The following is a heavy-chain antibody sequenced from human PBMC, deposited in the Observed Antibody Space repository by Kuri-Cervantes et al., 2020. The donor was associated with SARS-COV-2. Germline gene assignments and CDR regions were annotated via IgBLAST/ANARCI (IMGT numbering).Heavy chain of an antibody. J-gene: IGHJ6*03. CDR2: IYYSGST. CDR3: ARVETSHYSSYYMDV. CDR1: GGSISSSSYY. Sequence: SETLSLTCTVSGGSISSSSYYWGWIRQPPGKGLEWIGSIYYSGSTYYNPSLKSRVTISVDTSKNQFSLKLSSVSAEDTAVYFCARVETSHYSSYYMDVWGKGTTVTVSS. V-gene: IGHV4-39*07.